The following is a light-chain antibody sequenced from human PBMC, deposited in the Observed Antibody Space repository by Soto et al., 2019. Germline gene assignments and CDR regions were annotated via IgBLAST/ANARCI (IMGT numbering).Light chain of an antibody. CDR3: QKYNSAPALT. Sequence: DIQMTQSPSSLSASVGDRVTITCRASQGISNWLAWYQQKPAKVPKLLIYAASTLQSGVPSRFSGSGSGTDFTLPISSLQPEDVATYYCQKYNSAPALTFGGGTKVEIK. CDR1: QGISNW. V-gene: IGKV1-27*01. J-gene: IGKJ4*01. CDR2: AAS.